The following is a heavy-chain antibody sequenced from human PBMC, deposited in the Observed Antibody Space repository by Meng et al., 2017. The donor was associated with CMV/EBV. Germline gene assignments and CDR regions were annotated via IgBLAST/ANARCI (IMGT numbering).Heavy chain of an antibody. V-gene: IGHV3-30*02. J-gene: IGHJ4*02. Sequence: GESLKISCAASGFTFSSYGMHWVRQAPGKGLEWVAFIRYDGSNKYYADSVKGRFTISRDNSKNTLYLQMNSLRAEDTVVYYCAKTAYRFGELLSYFDYWGQGTLVTVSS. CDR3: AKTAYRFGELLSYFDY. D-gene: IGHD3-10*01. CDR2: IRYDGSNK. CDR1: GFTFSSYG.